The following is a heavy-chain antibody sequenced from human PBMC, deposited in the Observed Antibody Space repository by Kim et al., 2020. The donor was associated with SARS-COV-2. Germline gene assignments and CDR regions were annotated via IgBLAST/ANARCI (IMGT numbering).Heavy chain of an antibody. V-gene: IGHV3-13*04. CDR2: IGTAGET. D-gene: IGHD3-10*01. Sequence: GGSLRLSCAASGFIFGGYDMHWVRQGTGKGLEWVSAIGTAGETFYEESLKGGFIISRENGKNSLYLQRESLRAGNTAVYDFARGIHLWLGVDVWGQGTTVTVSS. J-gene: IGHJ6*02. CDR1: GFIFGGYD. CDR3: ARGIHLWLGVDV.